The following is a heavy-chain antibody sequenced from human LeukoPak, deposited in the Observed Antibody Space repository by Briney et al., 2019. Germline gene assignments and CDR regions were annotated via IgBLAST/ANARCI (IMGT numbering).Heavy chain of an antibody. CDR2: IYYSGSA. J-gene: IGHJ4*02. CDR3: ARGLGQWLVRY. D-gene: IGHD6-19*01. Sequence: PSETLSLTCTVSGGSISSYYWSWIRQPPGKGLEWIGYIYYSGSANYNPSLKSRVTISVDTSKNQFSLKLSSVTAADTAVYYCARGLGQWLVRYWGQGTLVTVSS. CDR1: GGSISSYY. V-gene: IGHV4-59*08.